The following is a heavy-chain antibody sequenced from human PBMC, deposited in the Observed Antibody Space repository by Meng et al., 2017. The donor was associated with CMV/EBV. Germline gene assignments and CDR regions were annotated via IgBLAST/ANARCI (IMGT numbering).Heavy chain of an antibody. D-gene: IGHD6-6*01. V-gene: IGHV4-4*02. CDR1: GGSISSSNW. CDR3: ARGSIAAVNFGYYFDY. J-gene: IGHJ4*02. CDR2: IYHSGST. Sequence: SETLSLTCAVSGGSISSSNWWSWVRQPPGRRLEWIGEIYHSGSTNYNPSLKSRVTISVDKSKDQFSLKLSSVTAADTAVYYCARGSIAAVNFGYYFDYWGQGTLVTVSS.